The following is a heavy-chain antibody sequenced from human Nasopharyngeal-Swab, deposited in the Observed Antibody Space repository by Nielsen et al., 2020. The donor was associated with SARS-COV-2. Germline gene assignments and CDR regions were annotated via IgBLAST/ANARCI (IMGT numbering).Heavy chain of an antibody. CDR2: IYTSGST. CDR1: GGSISSGSYY. CDR3: ARGDGDYYEDYFDY. J-gene: IGHJ4*02. D-gene: IGHD4-17*01. V-gene: IGHV4-61*02. Sequence: SETLSLTCTVSGGSISSGSYYWSWIRQPAGKGLEWIGRIYTSGSTNYNPSLKSRVTISVDTSKNQFSLKLSSVTAADTAVYYCARGDGDYYEDYFDYWGQGTLVTVSS.